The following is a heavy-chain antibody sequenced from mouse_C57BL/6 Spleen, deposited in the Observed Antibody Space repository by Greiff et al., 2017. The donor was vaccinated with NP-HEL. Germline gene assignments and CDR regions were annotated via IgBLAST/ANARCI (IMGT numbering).Heavy chain of an antibody. J-gene: IGHJ3*01. Sequence: VQLQQPGAELVKPGASVKLSCKASGYTFTSYWMQWVKQRPGQGLEWIGEIDPSDSYTNYNQKFKGKATLTVDTSSSTAYMQLSSLTSEDSAVYYCARLAYSNPAWFAYWGQGTLVTVSA. V-gene: IGHV1-50*01. CDR1: GYTFTSYW. CDR2: IDPSDSYT. CDR3: ARLAYSNPAWFAY. D-gene: IGHD2-5*01.